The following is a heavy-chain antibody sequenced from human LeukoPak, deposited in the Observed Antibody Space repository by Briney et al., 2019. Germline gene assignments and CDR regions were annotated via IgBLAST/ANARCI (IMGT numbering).Heavy chain of an antibody. Sequence: GGSLRLFCAASGFTFDDYAMHWLRQSTGKGLEWVSGISWNSGSIGYADSEKGRFTISRDNAKNSLYLQMNSLRAEDTALYYCVGGSTSYRSLIDYWGQGTLVTVSS. CDR3: VGGSTSYRSLIDY. CDR2: ISWNSGSI. J-gene: IGHJ4*02. V-gene: IGHV3-9*01. D-gene: IGHD2-2*01. CDR1: GFTFDDYA.